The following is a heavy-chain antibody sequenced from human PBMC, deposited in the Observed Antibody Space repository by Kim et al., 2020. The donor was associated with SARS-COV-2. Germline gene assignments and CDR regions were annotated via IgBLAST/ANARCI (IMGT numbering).Heavy chain of an antibody. J-gene: IGHJ6*01. Sequence: GGSLRLSCAASGFTFSSYGMHWVRQAPGKGLEWVAVIWYDGSNKYYADSVKGRFTISRDNSKNTLYLQMNSLRAEDTAVYYCARGEYCSSTSCYDYYYYGRAVWGQGTPVTVSS. CDR2: IWYDGSNK. CDR1: GFTFSSYG. V-gene: IGHV3-33*01. D-gene: IGHD2-2*01. CDR3: ARGEYCSSTSCYDYYYYGRAV.